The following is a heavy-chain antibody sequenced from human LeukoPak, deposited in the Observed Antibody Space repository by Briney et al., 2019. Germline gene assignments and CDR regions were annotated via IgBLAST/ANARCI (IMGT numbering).Heavy chain of an antibody. J-gene: IGHJ6*02. CDR3: ARRRDYDILTGYRYYGMDV. V-gene: IGHV5-51*01. Sequence: GESLKISCKGSGYSFTSYWIGWVRQMPGKGLEWMGIIYPGDSDTRYSPSFQGQVTISADKSISTAYLQWSSLKASDTAMYYCARRRDYDILTGYRYYGMDVWGQGTTVTVSS. CDR2: IYPGDSDT. D-gene: IGHD3-9*01. CDR1: GYSFTSYW.